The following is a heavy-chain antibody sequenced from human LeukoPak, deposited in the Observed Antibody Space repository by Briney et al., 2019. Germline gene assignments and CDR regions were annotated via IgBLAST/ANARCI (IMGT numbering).Heavy chain of an antibody. Sequence: PGGSLRLSCAASGFTFSSYAMSWVRQAPGKGLEWVSAISGSGGSTYCADSVKGRFTIFRDNSKNTLYLQMNSLRAEDTAVYYCAKVPAPYSGSYLVNFDYWGQGTLVTVSS. J-gene: IGHJ4*02. D-gene: IGHD1-26*01. CDR3: AKVPAPYSGSYLVNFDY. V-gene: IGHV3-23*01. CDR2: ISGSGGST. CDR1: GFTFSSYA.